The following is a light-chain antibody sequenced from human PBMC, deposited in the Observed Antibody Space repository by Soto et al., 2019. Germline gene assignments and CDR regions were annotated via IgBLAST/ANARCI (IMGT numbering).Light chain of an antibody. CDR3: SSYTSATTYV. Sequence: QSALTQPASVSGSPGQSITISCTGTSSDVGGYNYVSWYQHHPGKAPKLMIHEVSDRPSGISNRFSGSKSGNTVSLTISGLQAEDEADYYCSSYTSATTYVFGTGTKVTVL. V-gene: IGLV2-14*01. CDR1: SSDVGGYNY. J-gene: IGLJ1*01. CDR2: EVS.